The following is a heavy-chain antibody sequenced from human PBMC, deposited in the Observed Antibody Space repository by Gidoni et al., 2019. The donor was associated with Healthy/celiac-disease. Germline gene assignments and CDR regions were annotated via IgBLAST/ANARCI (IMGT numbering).Heavy chain of an antibody. J-gene: IGHJ4*02. V-gene: IGHV1-3*01. CDR2: INAGNGNT. CDR3: ARDRSDNYYDSSGYWNYFDY. D-gene: IGHD3-22*01. CDR1: GYTFTSYA. Sequence: QVQLVQSGAEVKKPGASVKVSCKAYGYTFTSYAMHWVRQAPGQRLEWMGWINAGNGNTKYSQKFQGRVTITRDTSASTAYMELSSLRSEDTAVYYCARDRSDNYYDSSGYWNYFDYWGQGTLVTVSS.